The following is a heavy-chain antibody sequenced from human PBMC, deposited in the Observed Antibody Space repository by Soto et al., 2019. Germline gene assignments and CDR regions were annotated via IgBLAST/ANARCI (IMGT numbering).Heavy chain of an antibody. CDR3: KVASYDILTGFMAS. J-gene: IGHJ4*02. D-gene: IGHD3-9*01. Sequence: ASVKVSCKASGYTFTSYGISWVRQAPGQGLEWMGWISAYNGNTNYAQKHQGRVTMTTDTSTSTAYMELRSLRSDDTAMYYCKVASYDILTGFMASWGQGTLVTVSA. CDR1: GYTFTSYG. CDR2: ISAYNGNT. V-gene: IGHV1-18*01.